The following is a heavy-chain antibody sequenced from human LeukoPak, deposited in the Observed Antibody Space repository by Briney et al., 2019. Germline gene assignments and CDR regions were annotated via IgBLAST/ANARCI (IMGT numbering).Heavy chain of an antibody. V-gene: IGHV3-66*01. Sequence: GGSLRLSCAASGFTVSSNYMGWVRQAPGRGLEWVSVIYSGGDTYYADSVKGRFTISRDNSKNMIYLEMSSLKAEDTAVYYCAKERSLEIAVAGTVFDHWGQGTLVTVSS. D-gene: IGHD6-19*01. J-gene: IGHJ4*02. CDR1: GFTVSSNY. CDR3: AKERSLEIAVAGTVFDH. CDR2: IYSGGDT.